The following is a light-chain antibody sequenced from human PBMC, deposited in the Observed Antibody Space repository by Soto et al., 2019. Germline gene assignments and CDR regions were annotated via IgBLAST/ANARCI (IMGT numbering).Light chain of an antibody. V-gene: IGKV3-15*01. CDR2: GAS. Sequence: EIVMTQSPATLSVSPGERATLSCSASESVSSNLAWYQQKPGQAPRLLIYGASTGATGIPARFSGSGSGTEFTLTISSLQSEDFAVYYCQQYNNWPPWTFGQGTKV. J-gene: IGKJ1*01. CDR1: ESVSSN. CDR3: QQYNNWPPWT.